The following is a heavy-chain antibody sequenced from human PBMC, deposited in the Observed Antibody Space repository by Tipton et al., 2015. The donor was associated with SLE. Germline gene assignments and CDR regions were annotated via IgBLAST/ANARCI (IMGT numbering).Heavy chain of an antibody. CDR1: GGSISSGSYY. V-gene: IGHV4-39*07. J-gene: IGHJ6*02. Sequence: TLSLTCTVSGGSISSGSYYWGWIRQPPGKGLGWIGSIYYSGSTYYNPSLKSRVTISVDTSKNQFSLKLSSVTAADTAVYYCATLHSGYDYYYYGMDVWGQGTTVTVSS. CDR3: ATLHSGYDYYYYGMDV. D-gene: IGHD5-12*01. CDR2: IYYSGST.